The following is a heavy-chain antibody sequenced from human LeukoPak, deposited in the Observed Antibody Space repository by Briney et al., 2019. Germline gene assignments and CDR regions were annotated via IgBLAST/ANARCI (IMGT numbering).Heavy chain of an antibody. Sequence: ASVKVSCKASGYTFTSYGISWVRQAPGQGLEWMGWISAYNGNTNYAQKLQGRVTMTTDTSTSTAYMELRSLRSDDTAVYYCARAGWGWRSRVDYYYYYMDVWGKGTTVTVSS. V-gene: IGHV1-18*01. CDR1: GYTFTSYG. CDR2: ISAYNGNT. CDR3: ARAGWGWRSRVDYYYYYMDV. J-gene: IGHJ6*03. D-gene: IGHD3-16*01.